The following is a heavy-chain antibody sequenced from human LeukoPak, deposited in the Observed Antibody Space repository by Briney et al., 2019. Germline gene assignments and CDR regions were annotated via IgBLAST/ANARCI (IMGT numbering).Heavy chain of an antibody. V-gene: IGHV1-2*02. CDR2: INPNSGGT. J-gene: IGHJ3*02. CDR1: GYTFTGYY. D-gene: IGHD1-26*01. CDR3: ARPQRWELTSDAFDI. Sequence: ASVKVSCKASGYTFTGYYMHWVRQAPGQGLEWMGWINPNSGGTNYAQKFQGRVTMTRDTSISTAYMELSRLRSDDTAVYYCARPQRWELTSDAFDIWGQGTMVTVSS.